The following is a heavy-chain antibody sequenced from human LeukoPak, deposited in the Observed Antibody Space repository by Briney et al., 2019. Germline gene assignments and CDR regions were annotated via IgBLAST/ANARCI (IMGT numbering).Heavy chain of an antibody. J-gene: IGHJ3*02. Sequence: ASVKVSCKASGYTFTSYYMHWVRQAPGQGLEWMGIINPSGGSTSYAQKFQGRVTMTRDTSTSTVYMELSSLRSEDTAVYYCARDRNVSRYFDWLPRDAFDIWGQGTMVTVSS. V-gene: IGHV1-46*01. D-gene: IGHD3-9*01. CDR3: ARDRNVSRYFDWLPRDAFDI. CDR2: INPSGGST. CDR1: GYTFTSYY.